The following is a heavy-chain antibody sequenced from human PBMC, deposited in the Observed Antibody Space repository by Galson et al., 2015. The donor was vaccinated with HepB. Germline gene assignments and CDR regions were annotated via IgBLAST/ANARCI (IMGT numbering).Heavy chain of an antibody. Sequence: SVKVSCKASGGTFSSYAISWVRQAPGQGLEWMGRIIPILGIANYAQKFQGRVTITADKSTSTAYMELSSLRSEDTAVYYCARDSDILTGYPDCYYYYMDVWGKGTTVTVSS. CDR3: ARDSDILTGYPDCYYYYMDV. V-gene: IGHV1-69*04. J-gene: IGHJ6*03. CDR1: GGTFSSYA. CDR2: IIPILGIA. D-gene: IGHD3-9*01.